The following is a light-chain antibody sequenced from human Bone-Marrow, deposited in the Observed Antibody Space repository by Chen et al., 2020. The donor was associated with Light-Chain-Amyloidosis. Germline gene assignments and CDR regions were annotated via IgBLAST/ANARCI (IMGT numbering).Light chain of an antibody. CDR2: DDS. CDR3: QVWDRSRDRPV. CDR1: NIGSTS. V-gene: IGLV3-21*02. Sequence: SYVLTQPSSVSVAPGQTATIACGGNNIGSTSVHGYQQTPGQAPLLVVYDDSARPSGIPERLSCSNSGNTATLAISGVEAGDEADCYCQVWDRSRDRPVFGGGTKLTVL. J-gene: IGLJ3*02.